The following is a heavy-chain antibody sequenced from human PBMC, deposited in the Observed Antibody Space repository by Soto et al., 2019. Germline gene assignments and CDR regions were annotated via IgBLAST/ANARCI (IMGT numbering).Heavy chain of an antibody. D-gene: IGHD1-1*01. Sequence: GGSLRLSCAASGFTFDDYAMHWVRQAPGKGLEWVSGISWNSGSIGYADSVKGRFTISRDNAKNSLYLQMNSLRAEDTALYYCAKDTSMEGVVHFDYWGQGTLVTVSS. CDR3: AKDTSMEGVVHFDY. CDR2: ISWNSGSI. CDR1: GFTFDDYA. V-gene: IGHV3-9*01. J-gene: IGHJ4*02.